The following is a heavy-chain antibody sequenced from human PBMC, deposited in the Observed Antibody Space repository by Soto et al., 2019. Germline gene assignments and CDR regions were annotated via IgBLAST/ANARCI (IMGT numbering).Heavy chain of an antibody. CDR1: GGSISSGGYY. CDR3: ARSVRGVIITAHNWFDP. D-gene: IGHD3-10*02. J-gene: IGHJ5*02. Sequence: NPSETLSLTCTVSGGSISSGGYYWSWIRQHPGKGLEWIGYIYYSGSTYYNPSLKSRVTISVDTSKNQFSLKLSSVTAADTAVYYCARSVRGVIITAHNWFDPWGQGTLVTVSS. V-gene: IGHV4-31*03. CDR2: IYYSGST.